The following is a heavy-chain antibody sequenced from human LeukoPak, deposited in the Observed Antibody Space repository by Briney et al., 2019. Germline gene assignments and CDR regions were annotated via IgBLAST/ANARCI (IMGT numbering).Heavy chain of an antibody. CDR3: AKRVRYFDWLYYYGMDV. CDR1: GFTLSSLA. V-gene: IGHV3-23*01. CDR2: IRSNGDTT. J-gene: IGHJ6*02. Sequence: GGSRRLSCTASGFTLSSLAMTWDRQAPGKVLEWVSTIRSNGDTTYNADSVKGRFTISRDNSKNTLYLQMNSLRVADTAVYYCAKRVRYFDWLYYYGMDVWGQGTTVTVSS. D-gene: IGHD3-9*01.